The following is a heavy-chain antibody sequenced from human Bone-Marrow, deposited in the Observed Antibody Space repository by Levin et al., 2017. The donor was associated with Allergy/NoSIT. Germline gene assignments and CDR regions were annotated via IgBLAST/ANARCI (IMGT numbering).Heavy chain of an antibody. Sequence: SETLSLTCTVSGGSISSGGYYWSWIRQHPGKGLEWIGYIYYSGSTYYNPSLKSRVTISVDTSKNQFSLKLSSVTAADTAVYYCARENIAARGFDYWGQGTLVTVSS. J-gene: IGHJ4*02. CDR2: IYYSGST. V-gene: IGHV4-31*03. CDR1: GGSISSGGYY. D-gene: IGHD6-6*01. CDR3: ARENIAARGFDY.